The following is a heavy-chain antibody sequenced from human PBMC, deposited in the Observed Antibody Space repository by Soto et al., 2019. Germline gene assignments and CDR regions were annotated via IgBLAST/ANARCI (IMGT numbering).Heavy chain of an antibody. CDR1: GGTFSSYA. V-gene: IGHV1-69*01. CDR3: ARADSGYDFRYYGMDV. D-gene: IGHD5-12*01. Sequence: QVQLVQSGAEVKKPGSSVKVSCKASGGTFSSYAISWVRQAPGQGLEWMGGIIPIFGTANYAQKFQGRVTITADEHTSTAYMELSSLRSEDTAVYYCARADSGYDFRYYGMDVWGQGTTVTVSS. J-gene: IGHJ6*02. CDR2: IIPIFGTA.